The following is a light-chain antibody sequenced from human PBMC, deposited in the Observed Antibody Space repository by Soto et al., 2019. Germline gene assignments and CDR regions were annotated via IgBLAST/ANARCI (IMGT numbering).Light chain of an antibody. Sequence: EVVLTQSPATLSLSQGERAILSCRASQSVSTYLAWYQQKPGQAPRLLIYDASNRATGIPARFSGSGSGTDFTLTISSREPEDFAVYYCQQRSDWPRSTFGGGTKVEIK. V-gene: IGKV3-11*01. CDR3: QQRSDWPRST. CDR1: QSVSTY. J-gene: IGKJ4*01. CDR2: DAS.